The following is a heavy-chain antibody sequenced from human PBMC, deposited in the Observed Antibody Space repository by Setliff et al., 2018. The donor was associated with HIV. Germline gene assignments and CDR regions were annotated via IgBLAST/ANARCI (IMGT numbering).Heavy chain of an antibody. J-gene: IGHJ5*02. CDR3: ARHSNFWGPFDP. V-gene: IGHV4-59*08. CDR2: VYYSGST. CDR1: GGSFSGYY. D-gene: IGHD3-3*01. Sequence: PSETLSLTCAVYGGSFSGYYWSWIRQSPGKGLEWIGYVYYSGSTSYNPSLKSRITISSDTSRNQFSLKRTSVTAADTAVYYCARHSNFWGPFDPWGQGTLVTVSS.